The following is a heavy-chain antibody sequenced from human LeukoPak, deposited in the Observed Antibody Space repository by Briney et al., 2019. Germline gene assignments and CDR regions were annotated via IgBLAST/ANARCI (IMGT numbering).Heavy chain of an antibody. CDR1: GGSISSYY. V-gene: IGHV4-59*01. CDR2: IYYSGST. J-gene: IGHJ4*02. CDR3: VRAMTVTTYALGY. D-gene: IGHD4-17*01. Sequence: SETLSLTCTVSGGSISSYYWSWIRQPPGKGLEWIGYIYYSGSTNYNPSLKSRVTISVDTSKNQFSLKLSSVTAADTAVYYCVRAMTVTTYALGYWGQGTLVTVSS.